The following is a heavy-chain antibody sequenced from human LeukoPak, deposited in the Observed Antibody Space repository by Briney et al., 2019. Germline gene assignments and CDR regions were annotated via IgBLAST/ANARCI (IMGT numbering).Heavy chain of an antibody. CDR1: GYTFTSYY. V-gene: IGHV1-46*01. J-gene: IGHJ4*02. CDR2: INPSGGGT. CDR3: ARAVKTFSHFDY. Sequence: GASVKVSCKASGYTFTSYYMHWVRQAPGQGLEWMGIINPSGGGTRYAQKFQGRVTMTRDTSTSTVYMELSSLRSEDTAVYYCARAVKTFSHFDYWGQGTLVTVSS. D-gene: IGHD4-17*01.